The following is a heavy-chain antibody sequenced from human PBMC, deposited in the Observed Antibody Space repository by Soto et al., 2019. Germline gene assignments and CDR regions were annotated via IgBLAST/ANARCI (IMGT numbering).Heavy chain of an antibody. Sequence: QVQLVQSGAEVKKPGASVKVSCKASGYTFTNNDINWVRQGTGQGLEWMGWMNPSNANTGYAKKFLGRVTMTRDTSTSTAYVELHSLTSEDTAVYFCARGKDAGTFYTFGDYWGQGTLVTVSS. CDR2: MNPSNANT. CDR1: GYTFTNND. CDR3: ARGKDAGTFYTFGDY. J-gene: IGHJ4*02. V-gene: IGHV1-8*01. D-gene: IGHD3-16*01.